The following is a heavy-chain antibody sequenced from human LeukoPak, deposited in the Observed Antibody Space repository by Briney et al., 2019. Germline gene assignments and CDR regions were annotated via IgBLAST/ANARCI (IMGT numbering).Heavy chain of an antibody. V-gene: IGHV3-7*01. CDR2: IKQDGSEK. CDR3: AREWNYYDSQGAFDI. CDR1: GFTFSSYW. J-gene: IGHJ3*02. D-gene: IGHD3-22*01. Sequence: GGSLRLSCAASGFTFSSYWMSWVRQAPGKGLEWVANIKQDGSEKYYVYSVKGRFTISRDNAKNSLYLQMNSLRAEDTAVYYCAREWNYYDSQGAFDIWGQGTMVTVSS.